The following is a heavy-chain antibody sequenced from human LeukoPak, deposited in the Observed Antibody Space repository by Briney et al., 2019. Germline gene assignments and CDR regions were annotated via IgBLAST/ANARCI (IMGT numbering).Heavy chain of an antibody. Sequence: GGSLRLSCAASGFTLSSYAMSWVRQAPGKGLEWVSFISASSSYIYYADSVKGRFTISRDNAKNSLYLQMNSLRAEDTAVYYCAREEDVVRLNHAFDIWGQGTMVTVSS. V-gene: IGHV3-21*01. J-gene: IGHJ3*02. CDR2: ISASSSYI. CDR3: AREEDVVRLNHAFDI. D-gene: IGHD5-12*01. CDR1: GFTLSSYA.